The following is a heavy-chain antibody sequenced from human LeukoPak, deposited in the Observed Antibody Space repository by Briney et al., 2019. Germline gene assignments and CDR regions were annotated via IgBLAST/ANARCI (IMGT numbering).Heavy chain of an antibody. CDR1: GFTFSSYW. CDR3: ARGGPVKSIYDPHWYDP. D-gene: IGHD5/OR15-5a*01. J-gene: IGHJ5*02. V-gene: IGHV3-74*01. CDR2: INSDGSRI. Sequence: GGSLRLSCAASGFTFSSYWLHWLRQAPGKGLTWVSRINSDGSRINYADSVKGRFTSSRDNAKNTLYLQKNSLRVEDTAVYFCARGGPVKSIYDPHWYDPWGQGTLVTVSS.